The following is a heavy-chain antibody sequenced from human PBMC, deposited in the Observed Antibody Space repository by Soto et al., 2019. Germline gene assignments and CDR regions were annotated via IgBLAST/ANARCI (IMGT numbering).Heavy chain of an antibody. J-gene: IGHJ5*02. CDR3: ATSNWFDP. CDR1: DGSLSDDY. CDR2: IYYSGST. V-gene: IGHV4-34*01. Sequence: SETLSLTCAVYDGSLSDDYYTWIRQPPGKGLEWIGYIYYSGSTYYNPSLKSRVTISVDTSKNQFSLKLNSVTAADTAVYYCATSNWFDPWGQGTLVTVSS.